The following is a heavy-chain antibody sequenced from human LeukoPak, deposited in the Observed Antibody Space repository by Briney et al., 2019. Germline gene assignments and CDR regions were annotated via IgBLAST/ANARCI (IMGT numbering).Heavy chain of an antibody. CDR3: AREISYRV. CDR2: MSYSGST. CDR1: GGSISSSTYC. V-gene: IGHV4-39*02. J-gene: IGHJ4*02. D-gene: IGHD1-14*01. Sequence: SETLSLTCTVSGGSISSSTYCWGWIRQPPGKGLEWIGSMSYSGSTYYSPSLSLKSRVTISVDTSKKQFSLKLSSVTAADTAVYYCAREISYRVWGQGTLVTVYS.